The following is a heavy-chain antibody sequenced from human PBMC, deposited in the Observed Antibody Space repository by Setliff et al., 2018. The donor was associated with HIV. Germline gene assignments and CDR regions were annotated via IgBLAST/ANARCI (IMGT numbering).Heavy chain of an antibody. J-gene: IGHJ6*03. Sequence: GASVKVSCKASGYTFSNYGINWVRQATGRGLEWMGWINPNSDNTAYAQKFQGRLTMTRNTSTGTVYMELSSLRSEDTAVYYCARIGRTPYYYYYMNVWGKGTTVTVSS. V-gene: IGHV1-8*02. CDR2: INPNSDNT. CDR3: ARIGRTPYYYYYMNV. D-gene: IGHD2-15*01. CDR1: GYTFSNYG.